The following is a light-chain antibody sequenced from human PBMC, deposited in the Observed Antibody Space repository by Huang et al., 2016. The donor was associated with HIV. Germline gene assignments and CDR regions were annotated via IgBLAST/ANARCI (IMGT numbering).Light chain of an antibody. CDR1: QKINNN. V-gene: IGKV3-15*01. CDR2: GAS. CDR3: QQYNDWPPYT. J-gene: IGKJ2*01. Sequence: DRVMTQSPVTLSVSPGERATLSCRASQKINNNLAWYQQQPGQAPRLLNYGASTRATGIPARFSGSGSGTEFTLTITSLQSEDFAVYYCQQYNDWPPYTFGQGTKLEI.